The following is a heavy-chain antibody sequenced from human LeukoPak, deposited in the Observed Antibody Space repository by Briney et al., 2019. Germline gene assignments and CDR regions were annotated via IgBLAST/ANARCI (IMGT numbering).Heavy chain of an antibody. CDR3: TTELGLSFGVRYFDH. Sequence: GGSLRLSCAASGFTFDDYGMSWVRQAPGKGLEWVGHIKSKIDGETTGYAAPVKGRFTISRDDSKNMLYLQMNSLKTEDTAVYYCTTELGLSFGVRYFDHWGQGTSATVSS. CDR1: GFTFDDYG. V-gene: IGHV3-15*01. D-gene: IGHD3-10*01. J-gene: IGHJ4*02. CDR2: IKSKIDGETT.